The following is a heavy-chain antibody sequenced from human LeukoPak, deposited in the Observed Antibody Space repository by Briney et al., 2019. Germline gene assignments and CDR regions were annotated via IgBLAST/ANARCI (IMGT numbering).Heavy chain of an antibody. CDR2: INHSGST. V-gene: IGHV4-34*01. Sequence: PSETLSLTCAVYGGSFSGYYWSWIRQPPGKGLEWIGEINHSGSTNYNPSLKSRVTISVDTSKNQFSLRLTSVTAADTAVYYCARGKSYDSSGYYYVLDYWGQGTLVTVSS. D-gene: IGHD3-22*01. CDR3: ARGKSYDSSGYYYVLDY. CDR1: GGSFSGYY. J-gene: IGHJ4*02.